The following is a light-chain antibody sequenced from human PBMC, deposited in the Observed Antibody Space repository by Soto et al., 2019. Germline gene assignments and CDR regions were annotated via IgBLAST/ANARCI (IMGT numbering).Light chain of an antibody. Sequence: DIVLTQSPGTLSLSPGERATLSCRASQTVSSSSLAWYQQKPGQAPRLLIFGASTRAAGFPDRFSGSGSGTDFILTISNLQPEDFATYFCQQANSFPLTFGGGTRVEI. CDR3: QQANSFPLT. J-gene: IGKJ4*01. CDR2: GAS. V-gene: IGKV3-20*01. CDR1: QTVSSSS.